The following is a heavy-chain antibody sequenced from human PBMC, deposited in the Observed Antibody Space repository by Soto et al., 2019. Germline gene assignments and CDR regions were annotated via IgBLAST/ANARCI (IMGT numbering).Heavy chain of an antibody. D-gene: IGHD2-21*01. CDR1: GFTFRSYA. CDR3: ARGDREDIAVVIGGRPGEYGVDV. CDR2: ISYDGGNK. J-gene: IGHJ6*02. Sequence: QVQLVESGGGVVQPGRSLRLSCAASGFTFRSYAMHWVRQAPGKGLECVAVISYDGGNKFYRDYVKGRFTISRDNFRNTPSLQINRLRYGDTAVYYCARGDREDIAVVIGGRPGEYGVDVWGQGTTVTVSS. V-gene: IGHV3-30-3*01.